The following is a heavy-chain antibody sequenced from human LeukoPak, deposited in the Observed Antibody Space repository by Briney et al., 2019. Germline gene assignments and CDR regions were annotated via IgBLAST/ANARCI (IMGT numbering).Heavy chain of an antibody. CDR2: MNPNSCNT. Sequence: SSVKVSCKASGYTFTSYDINWVRQATGQGLEWMGWMNPNSCNTGYAQKFQGRVTMTTNTYISTAYMELSSLRSEDTAVYYCARGEHLDKAYYSYYMDVWGKGTTVTVSS. CDR3: ARGEHLDKAYYSYYMDV. J-gene: IGHJ6*03. D-gene: IGHD1-1*01. CDR1: GYTFTSYD. V-gene: IGHV1-8*01.